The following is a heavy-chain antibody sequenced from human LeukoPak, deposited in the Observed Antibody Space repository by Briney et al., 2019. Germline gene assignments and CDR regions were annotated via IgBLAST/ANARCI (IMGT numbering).Heavy chain of an antibody. CDR1: GGSMSTYY. D-gene: IGHD2-15*01. CDR3: AREGELGYCTGGSCYPFDL. V-gene: IGHV4-4*07. J-gene: IGHJ4*03. CDR2: IYATGST. Sequence: SETLSLTCTVSGGSMSTYYWSWIRQSAGKGLEWIGRIYATGSTNFNPSLQSRVTMSIGTFNKRFSLRLSSVTAADTAVYFCAREGELGYCTGGSCYPFDLWGQGTMVTVSS.